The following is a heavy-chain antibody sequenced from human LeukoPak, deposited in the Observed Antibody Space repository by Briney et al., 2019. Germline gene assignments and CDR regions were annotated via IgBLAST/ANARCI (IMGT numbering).Heavy chain of an antibody. CDR2: IWNDGSNQ. CDR3: ARPSGTWGAFDI. D-gene: IGHD1-7*01. V-gene: IGHV3-33*01. J-gene: IGHJ3*02. Sequence: GGSLRLSCAASGFTFSIYGMHWVRQAAGKGLEWVAVIWNDGSNQYYADSVKGRFTISRDNSKNTLYLQLNSLRFEDTAVYYCARPSGTWGAFDIWGQGTMVTVSS. CDR1: GFTFSIYG.